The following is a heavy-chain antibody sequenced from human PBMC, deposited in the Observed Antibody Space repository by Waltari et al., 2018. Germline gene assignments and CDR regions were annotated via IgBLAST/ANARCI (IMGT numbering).Heavy chain of an antibody. Sequence: QITLKESGPTLVKPTQTLTLTCTFSGFSLITSGVSLGWNRQPPGKALECLALIFWNDDKHYSPSLKTRLTITKDTSKSQVVLTLTNMDPVDTATYYCAHVRTDNSGYFPNYFDYWGQGTLVTVSS. CDR1: GFSLITSGVS. V-gene: IGHV2-5*01. CDR2: IFWNDDK. J-gene: IGHJ4*02. CDR3: AHVRTDNSGYFPNYFDY. D-gene: IGHD6-19*01.